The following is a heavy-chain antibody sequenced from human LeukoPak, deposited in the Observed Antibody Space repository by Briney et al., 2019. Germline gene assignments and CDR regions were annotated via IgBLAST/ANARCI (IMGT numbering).Heavy chain of an antibody. D-gene: IGHD2-15*01. J-gene: IGHJ4*02. CDR1: GYSFTSYW. V-gene: IGHV5-10-1*01. Sequence: GESLMISCKGSGYSFTSYWISWVRQMPGKGLEWMGRIDPSDSYTNYSPSFQGHVTISADKSISTAYLQWSSLKASDTAMYYCARRAKSYCSGGSCYLDYWGQGTLVTVSS. CDR3: ARRAKSYCSGGSCYLDY. CDR2: IDPSDSYT.